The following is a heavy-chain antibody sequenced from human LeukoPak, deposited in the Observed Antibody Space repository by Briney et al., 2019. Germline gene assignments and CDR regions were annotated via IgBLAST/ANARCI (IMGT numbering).Heavy chain of an antibody. CDR2: ISGDGGST. V-gene: IGHV3-43*02. CDR3: ANNDYNNPEA. J-gene: IGHJ5*02. D-gene: IGHD4-11*01. CDR1: GFTFDDNA. Sequence: GGSLRLSCAASGFTFDDNAMHWVRQAPGKGLEWVSLISGDGGSTYYADSVKGRFTISRDDPKNTLYLQMNSLRAEDTAVYYCANNDYNNPEAWGQGTLVTVSS.